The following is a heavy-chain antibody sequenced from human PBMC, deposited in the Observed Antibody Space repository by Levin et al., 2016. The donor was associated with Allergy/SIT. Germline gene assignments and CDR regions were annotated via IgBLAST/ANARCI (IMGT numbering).Heavy chain of an antibody. J-gene: IGHJ4*02. Sequence: WVRQAPGQGLEWMGRIIPILGIANYAQKFQGRVTITADKSTSTAYMELSSLRSEDTAVYYCARDDVGDYWGQGTLVTVSS. V-gene: IGHV1-69*04. CDR2: IIPILGIA. D-gene: IGHD1-26*01. CDR3: ARDDVGDY.